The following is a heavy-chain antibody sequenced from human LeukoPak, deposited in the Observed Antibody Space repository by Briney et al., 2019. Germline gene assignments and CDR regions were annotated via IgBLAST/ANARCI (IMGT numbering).Heavy chain of an antibody. CDR3: TRPRSQILTGDSFLGFDP. V-gene: IGHV3-73*01. CDR2: IRSKANSYAT. D-gene: IGHD7-27*01. J-gene: IGHJ5*02. CDR1: GFTFSGSA. Sequence: QSGGSLRLSCAASGFTFSGSAMHWVRQASGKGLEWVGRIRSKANSYATAYAASVKGRFTISRDDSKNTAYLQMNSLKTEDTAVYYCTRPRSQILTGDSFLGFDPWGQGTLVTVSS.